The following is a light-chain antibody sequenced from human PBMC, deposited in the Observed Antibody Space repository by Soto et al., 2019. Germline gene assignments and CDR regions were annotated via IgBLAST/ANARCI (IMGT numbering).Light chain of an antibody. J-gene: IGKJ5*01. CDR2: DAS. CDR1: QSVSSY. CDR3: QQRSNWPIT. Sequence: IVLTQSPATLSLSPGERATLSFRASQSVSSYLAWYQQKPGQAPRLLIYDASNRATGIPDRFSGSGSGTDFTLTISSLEPEDFAVYYCQQRSNWPITFGQGTRLEIK. V-gene: IGKV3-11*01.